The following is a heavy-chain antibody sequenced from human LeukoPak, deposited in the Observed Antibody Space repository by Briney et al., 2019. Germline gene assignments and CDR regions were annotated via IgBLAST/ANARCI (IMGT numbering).Heavy chain of an antibody. CDR1: GFTFSSYW. Sequence: GGSLRLSCAASGFTFSSYWMHWVRQAPGKGLVWVSRINSDGSSTSYADSVKGRFTISRDNAKNTLYLQMNSLRAEDTAVYYCAREEDSGLPYYYYYMDVWGKGTTVTVSS. CDR2: INSDGSST. CDR3: AREEDSGLPYYYYYMDV. D-gene: IGHD5-12*01. J-gene: IGHJ6*03. V-gene: IGHV3-74*01.